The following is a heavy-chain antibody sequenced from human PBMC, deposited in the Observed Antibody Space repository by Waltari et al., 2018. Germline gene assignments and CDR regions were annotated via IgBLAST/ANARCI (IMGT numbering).Heavy chain of an antibody. CDR3: ARGSGVDY. CDR2: ISEGGGII. D-gene: IGHD7-27*01. J-gene: IGHJ4*02. Sequence: EVQLLESGGGLVQPGGSLRLSCAASGFTFSTYVMNWVRQAPGKGLEWVSSISEGGGIINYADSVKGRFTISRDNAKNTVYLQMKSLRAEDTAVYYCARGSGVDYWGQGTLVTISS. CDR1: GFTFSTYV. V-gene: IGHV3-23*01.